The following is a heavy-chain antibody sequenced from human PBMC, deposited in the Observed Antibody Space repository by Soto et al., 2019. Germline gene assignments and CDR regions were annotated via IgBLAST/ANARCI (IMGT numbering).Heavy chain of an antibody. V-gene: IGHV3-23*01. CDR3: AKESKIHLWED. Sequence: EVQLLESGGGLVQPGGSLRLSCVASGFTFTNYAISWVRQAPGQGLECVSAVSSSGGTTYYADSVRGRFTISRDNSKNTLYLQMNSLRAEDTAVYYCAKESKIHLWEDWGQGTLVTVSS. CDR2: VSSSGGTT. D-gene: IGHD5-18*01. CDR1: GFTFTNYA. J-gene: IGHJ4*02.